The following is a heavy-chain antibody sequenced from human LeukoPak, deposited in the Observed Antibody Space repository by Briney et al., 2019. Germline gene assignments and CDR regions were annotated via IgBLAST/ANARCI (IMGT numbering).Heavy chain of an antibody. J-gene: IGHJ4*02. CDR2: IYYSGST. CDR3: ATGGLRYCSSTSCLGY. Sequence: SETLSLTCTVSGGSIRNYYWSWIRQPPGKGLEWIGYIYYSGSTSYNPFLRSRVTMSVDTSKKFFSLHMTSVTAADTAVYYCATGGLRYCSSTSCLGYWGQGTLVTVTS. V-gene: IGHV4-59*01. CDR1: GGSIRNYY. D-gene: IGHD2-2*01.